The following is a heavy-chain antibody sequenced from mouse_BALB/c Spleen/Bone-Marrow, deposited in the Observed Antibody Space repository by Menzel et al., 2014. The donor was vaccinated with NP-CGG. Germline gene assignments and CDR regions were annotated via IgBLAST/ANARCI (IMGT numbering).Heavy chain of an antibody. CDR2: INPDSSTI. Sequence: EVKLMESGGGLVQPGGSLKLSCAASGFDFSRYWMSWVRQAPGKGLEWIGEINPDSSTINYTPSLKDKFIISRDNAKNTLDLQMSRGRSEDAGLYYCARCGYYGFLHYWGQGTTLTVSS. V-gene: IGHV4-1*02. CDR3: ARCGYYGFLHY. CDR1: GFDFSRYW. D-gene: IGHD1-1*01. J-gene: IGHJ2*01.